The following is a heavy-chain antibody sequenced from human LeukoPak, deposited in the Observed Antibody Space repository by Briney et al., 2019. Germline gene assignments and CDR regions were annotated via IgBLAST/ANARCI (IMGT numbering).Heavy chain of an antibody. D-gene: IGHD6-19*01. J-gene: IGHJ4*02. CDR2: IYYNGNT. CDR1: GGSITNYY. V-gene: IGHV4-59*01. CDR3: ARTYSSAWHRLDY. Sequence: SETLSLTCAVSGGSITNYYWHWIRQPPGKGLEWIGCIYYNGNTNYNPSLKSRVTISVDTSKNQFSLKLNSLTAADPAVYYCARTYSSAWHRLDYWGQGALVTVSS.